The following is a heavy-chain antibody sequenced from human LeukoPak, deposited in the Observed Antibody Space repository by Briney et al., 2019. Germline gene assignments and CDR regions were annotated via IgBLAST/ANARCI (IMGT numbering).Heavy chain of an antibody. CDR3: AKDERGYFDY. V-gene: IGHV3-23*01. CDR2: ISGSGGST. CDR1: GFTFSSYA. D-gene: IGHD3-10*01. J-gene: IGHJ4*02. Sequence: PGGSLRLSCAASGFTFSSYAMSWVRQAPGKGLEWVSAISGSGGSTYYADSVKGRFTISRDNSKNTLYLQMNSLGAGDTAVYYCAKDERGYFDYWGQGTLVTVSS.